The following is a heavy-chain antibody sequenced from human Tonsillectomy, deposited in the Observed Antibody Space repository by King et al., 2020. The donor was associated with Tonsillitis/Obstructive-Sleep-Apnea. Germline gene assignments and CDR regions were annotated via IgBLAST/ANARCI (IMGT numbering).Heavy chain of an antibody. CDR1: GGSFSGYY. CDR2: INHSGST. CDR3: ASLGRSSGSHIPDAFDI. D-gene: IGHD6-25*01. V-gene: IGHV4-34*01. J-gene: IGHJ3*02. Sequence: VQLQQWGAGLLKPSETLALTCAVYGGSFSGYYWSWVRQPPGKGLEWIGEINHSGSTNYNPSLKSRVTISVDTSKNQFSLKLSSVTAADTAVYYCASLGRSSGSHIPDAFDIWGQGTMVTVSS.